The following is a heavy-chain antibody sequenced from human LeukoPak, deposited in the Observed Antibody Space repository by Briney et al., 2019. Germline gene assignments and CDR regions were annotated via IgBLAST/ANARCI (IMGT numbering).Heavy chain of an antibody. CDR1: GGSFSGYY. CDR2: INHSGST. J-gene: IGHJ4*02. Sequence: SETLSLTCAVYGGSFSGYYWSWIRQPPGKGLEWIGEINHSGSTNYNPSLKSRVTISVDTSKNQFSLKLSSVTAADTAVYYCARDVVVVVAATPVYFDYWGQGTLVTVSS. CDR3: ARDVVVVVAATPVYFDY. V-gene: IGHV4-34*01. D-gene: IGHD2-15*01.